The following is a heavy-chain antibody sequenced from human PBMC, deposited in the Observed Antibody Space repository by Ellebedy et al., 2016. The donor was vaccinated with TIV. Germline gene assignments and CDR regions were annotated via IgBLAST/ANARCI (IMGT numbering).Heavy chain of an antibody. J-gene: IGHJ6*02. V-gene: IGHV3-30-3*01. CDR3: AREGARHYGLDV. Sequence: GESLKISCAASGFTFSSYAVHWVRQAPGKGLEWVAVLSYDGGNKYSADSVKGRFTISRDNSKNTLYLQLTSLRAEDTAVYYCAREGARHYGLDVWGQGTTVTVSS. CDR2: LSYDGGNK. CDR1: GFTFSSYA. D-gene: IGHD4/OR15-4a*01.